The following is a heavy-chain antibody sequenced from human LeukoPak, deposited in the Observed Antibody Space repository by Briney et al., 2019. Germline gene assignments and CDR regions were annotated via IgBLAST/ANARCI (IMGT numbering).Heavy chain of an antibody. CDR1: GGSISSSSYY. D-gene: IGHD3-22*01. Sequence: SETLSLTCTVSGGSISSSSYYWGWIRQPPGKGLEWIGSIYYSGSTHYNPSLKSRVTISVDTSKNQFSLKLSSVTAADTAVYYCARGDYYDSSGYLYAFDIWGQGTMVTVSS. V-gene: IGHV4-39*07. J-gene: IGHJ3*02. CDR2: IYYSGST. CDR3: ARGDYYDSSGYLYAFDI.